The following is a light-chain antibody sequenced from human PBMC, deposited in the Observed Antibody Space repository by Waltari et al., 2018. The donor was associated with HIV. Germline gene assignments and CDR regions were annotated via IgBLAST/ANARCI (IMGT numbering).Light chain of an antibody. Sequence: QSALTQPRSVSGSPGPSVTIACTGTRRDVGGYNYVSWYQQHPGKAPKLMIYDVSKRPSGVPDRFSGSKSGNTASLTISGLQAEDEADYYCCSYAGSYVFGTGTKVTVL. V-gene: IGLV2-11*01. CDR2: DVS. CDR3: CSYAGSYV. J-gene: IGLJ1*01. CDR1: RRDVGGYNY.